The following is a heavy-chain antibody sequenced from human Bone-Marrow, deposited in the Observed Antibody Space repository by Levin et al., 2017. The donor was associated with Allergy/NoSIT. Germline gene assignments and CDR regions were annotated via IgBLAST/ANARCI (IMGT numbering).Heavy chain of an antibody. D-gene: IGHD6-19*01. V-gene: IGHV3-13*04. Sequence: GGSLRLSCAASGFTFSRYDMHWVRQATGKGLEWVSGIGVGGEPYYPVSVKGRFTISREDARNSLSLQMNSLRAGDTAVYYCARVAGYFYMDVWGKGTTVTVS. CDR2: IGVGGEP. CDR1: GFTFSRYD. CDR3: ARVAGYFYMDV. J-gene: IGHJ6*03.